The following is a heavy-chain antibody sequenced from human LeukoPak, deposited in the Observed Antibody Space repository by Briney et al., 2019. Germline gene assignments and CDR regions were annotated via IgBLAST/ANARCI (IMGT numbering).Heavy chain of an antibody. CDR1: GFSLSTSGMC. D-gene: IGHD3-22*01. V-gene: IGHV2-70*11. CDR2: IDWDDDK. CDR3: ARMGLYDSSGYFDY. Sequence: SGPALVKPTQTLTLTCTSSGFSLSTSGMCVSWIRQPPGKALEWLARIDWDDDKYYSTSLKTRLTISKDTSKNQVVLTMTNMDPVDTATYYCARMGLYDSSGYFDYWGQGTLVTVSS. J-gene: IGHJ4*02.